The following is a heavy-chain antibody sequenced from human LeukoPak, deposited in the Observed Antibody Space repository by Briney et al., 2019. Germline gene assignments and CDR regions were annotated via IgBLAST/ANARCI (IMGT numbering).Heavy chain of an antibody. Sequence: GGSLRLSCAASGFTFSSYGMHWVRQAPGKGLEWVAFIRYDGSNKYYADSVKGRFTISRDNSKNTLYLQMNSLRAGDTAVYYCATSTYGDYVLDYWGQGTLVTVSS. CDR2: IRYDGSNK. CDR3: ATSTYGDYVLDY. D-gene: IGHD4-17*01. V-gene: IGHV3-30*02. J-gene: IGHJ4*02. CDR1: GFTFSSYG.